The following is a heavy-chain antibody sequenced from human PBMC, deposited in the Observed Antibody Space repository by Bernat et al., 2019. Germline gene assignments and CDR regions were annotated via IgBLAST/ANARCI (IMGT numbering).Heavy chain of an antibody. CDR3: AFIVVVVAATSAFDI. J-gene: IGHJ3*02. V-gene: IGHV3-21*05. D-gene: IGHD2-15*01. CDR1: GFTFSSYS. Sequence: EVQLVESGGGLVKPGGSLRLSCAASGFTFSSYSMNWVHQAPGKGLEWVSYISSSSSYIYYADSVKGRFTISRDNAKNSLYLQMNSLRAEDTAVYYCAFIVVVVAATSAFDIWGQGTMVTVSS. CDR2: ISSSSSYI.